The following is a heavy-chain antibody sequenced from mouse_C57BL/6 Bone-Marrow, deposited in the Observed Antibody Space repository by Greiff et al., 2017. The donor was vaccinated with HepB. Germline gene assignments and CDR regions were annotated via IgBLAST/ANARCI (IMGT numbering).Heavy chain of an antibody. CDR3: ARMGAAQVYYAMDY. J-gene: IGHJ4*01. CDR1: GYTFTSYW. D-gene: IGHD3-2*02. Sequence: QVHVKQPGAELVMPGASVKLSCKASGYTFTSYWMHWVKQRPGQGLEWIGEIDPSDSYTNYNQKFKGKSTLTVDKSSSTAYMQLSSLTSEDSAVYYCARMGAAQVYYAMDYWGQGTSVTVSS. V-gene: IGHV1-69*01. CDR2: IDPSDSYT.